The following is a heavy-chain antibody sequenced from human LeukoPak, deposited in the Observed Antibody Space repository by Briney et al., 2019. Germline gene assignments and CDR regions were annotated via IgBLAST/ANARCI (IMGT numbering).Heavy chain of an antibody. D-gene: IGHD6-13*01. J-gene: IGHJ6*02. V-gene: IGHV4-59*12. CDR2: IYYSGST. CDR1: GGSISSYY. CDR3: ARLASWYTSYYYYYGMDV. Sequence: SETLSLTCTVSGGSISSYYWSWIRQPPGKGLEWIGYIYYSGSTNYNPSLKSRVTISVDTSKNQFSLKLSSVTAADTAVYYCARLASWYTSYYYYYGMDVWGQGTTVIVSS.